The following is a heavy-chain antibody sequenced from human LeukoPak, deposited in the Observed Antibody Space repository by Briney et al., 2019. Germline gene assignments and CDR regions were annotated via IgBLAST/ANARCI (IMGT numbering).Heavy chain of an antibody. D-gene: IGHD2-2*01. J-gene: IGHJ4*02. CDR1: GGSISSYY. V-gene: IGHV4-59*12. CDR3: ARSCSSTSCYYLFDY. Sequence: SETLSLTCTVSGGSISSYYWSWIRQPPGKGLEWIGYIYYSGSTNYNPSLKSRVTISVDTSKNRFSLKLSSVTAADTAVYYCARSCSSTSCYYLFDYWGQGTLVTVSS. CDR2: IYYSGST.